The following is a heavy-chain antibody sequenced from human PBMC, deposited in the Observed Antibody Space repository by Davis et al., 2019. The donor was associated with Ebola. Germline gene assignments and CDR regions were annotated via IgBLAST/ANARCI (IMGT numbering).Heavy chain of an antibody. J-gene: IGHJ3*02. CDR2: VIPILGIT. V-gene: IGHV1-69*10. CDR3: TTPGGQDSGYDVFDI. Sequence: SVKVSCKTSGDTFRRHGISWVRQAPGQGLEWLGGVIPILGITNRSQKFRGRLTITADESTTTVYMDLGSLRSEDTALYYCTTPGGQDSGYDVFDIWGQGTMVTVSS. CDR1: GDTFRRHG. D-gene: IGHD5-12*01.